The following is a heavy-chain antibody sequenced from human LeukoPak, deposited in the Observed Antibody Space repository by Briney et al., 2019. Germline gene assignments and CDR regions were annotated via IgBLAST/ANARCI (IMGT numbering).Heavy chain of an antibody. CDR2: IYHSGST. CDR3: ARVPGAPNAHFDY. Sequence: SETLSLTCSVSGGSINSGNYYWGWIRQPPGKGLEWIGSIYHSGSTYYNPSLKSRVTISVDTSKNQFSLKLSSVTAADTAVYYCARVPGAPNAHFDYWGQGTLVTVSS. V-gene: IGHV4-39*07. D-gene: IGHD2-2*01. J-gene: IGHJ4*02. CDR1: GGSINSGNYY.